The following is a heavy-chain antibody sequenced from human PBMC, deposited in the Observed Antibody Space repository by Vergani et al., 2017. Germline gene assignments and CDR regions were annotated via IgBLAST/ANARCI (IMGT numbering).Heavy chain of an antibody. V-gene: IGHV3-15*01. Sequence: EVQLVESGGGLVKPGGSLRLSCAASGFTFINAWMTWVRQAPGKGLEWVGRIKSKTDGVTTYYAAPVKGKFTISGDDSKNTLYLQMNSLKTEDTAVYYGTTPTKWELRYYFDYWGQGTLVTVSS. CDR3: TTPTKWELRYYFDY. D-gene: IGHD3-9*01. CDR2: IKSKTDGVTT. CDR1: GFTFINAW. J-gene: IGHJ4*02.